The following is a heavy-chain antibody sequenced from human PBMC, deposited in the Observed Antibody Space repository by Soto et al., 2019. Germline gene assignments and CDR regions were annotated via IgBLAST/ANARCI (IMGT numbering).Heavy chain of an antibody. Sequence: QLVESGGGLTQAGGSLRLSCVGSGFFFNNYDMHWVRQVRGKGLEWVSAIGAADDPYYSVSVKGQFIVSRDNAQKSLYPQINNLRAGDRAVYFGARAYTAQPPRRGDYYYALDVWGRGTTVTVSS. CDR1: GFFFNNYD. CDR2: IGAADDP. J-gene: IGHJ6*02. D-gene: IGHD2-2*01. CDR3: ARAYTAQPPRRGDYYYALDV. V-gene: IGHV3-13*05.